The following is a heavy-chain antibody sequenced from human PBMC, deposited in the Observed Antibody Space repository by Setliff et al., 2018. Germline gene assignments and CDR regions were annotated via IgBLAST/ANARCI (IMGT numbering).Heavy chain of an antibody. CDR3: ARDLIAVAATTAFDI. D-gene: IGHD6-19*01. CDR2: INTNNGGT. V-gene: IGHV1-2*02. CDR1: AYSFSGYY. J-gene: IGHJ3*02. Sequence: ASVKVSCKTSAYSFSGYYIHWVRQAPGQGLEWMGWINTNNGGTKYAQTFQGRVTMTRDTSITTAYMELSRLTSDDTAVYYCARDLIAVAATTAFDIWGQGTMVTVSS.